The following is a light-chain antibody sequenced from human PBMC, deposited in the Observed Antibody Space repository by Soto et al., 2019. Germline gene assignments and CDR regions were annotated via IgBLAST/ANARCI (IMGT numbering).Light chain of an antibody. J-gene: IGKJ5*01. CDR1: QSVGSS. V-gene: IGKV3-11*01. Sequence: EIVLTQSPATLSLSPGERATLSCKASQSVGSSLGWYQQKPGQAPGLLIYDVSNRATGIPARFSGSGSGTDFTLTISSPEPEDIAVYYCQQRNNWPLTFGQGTRLEIK. CDR3: QQRNNWPLT. CDR2: DVS.